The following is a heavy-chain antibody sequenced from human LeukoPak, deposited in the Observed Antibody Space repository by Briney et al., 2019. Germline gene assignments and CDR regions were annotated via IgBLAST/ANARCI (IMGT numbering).Heavy chain of an antibody. Sequence: SETLSLTCAVYGESFSGYYRSWIRQPPGKGPEWIGEINHIGSTNYNPSLKSRVTISVDTSKYQFSLKLSSVTAADTAVYYCARGGEMVYCSDGSCSSSRYPFDYWGQGTLVTVSS. CDR3: ARGGEMVYCSDGSCSSSRYPFDY. CDR2: INHIGST. D-gene: IGHD2-15*01. J-gene: IGHJ4*02. CDR1: GESFSGYY. V-gene: IGHV4-34*01.